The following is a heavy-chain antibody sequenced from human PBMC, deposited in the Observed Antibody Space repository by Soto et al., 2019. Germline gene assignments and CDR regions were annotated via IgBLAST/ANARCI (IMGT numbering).Heavy chain of an antibody. CDR2: LSSSSSTI. CDR3: SRADYCHYCVFDS. Sequence: EVQLVESGGGLVQPGGSLSLSCAASGFTFSSYSMNWVRQAPGKGLEWVSYLSSSSSTIYYADSVKGRFTISRANAKNALYLQMNSLRDEDTAVYYCSRADYCHYCVFDSWGQGTLVTVSS. CDR1: GFTFSSYS. J-gene: IGHJ4*02. D-gene: IGHD4-17*01. V-gene: IGHV3-48*02.